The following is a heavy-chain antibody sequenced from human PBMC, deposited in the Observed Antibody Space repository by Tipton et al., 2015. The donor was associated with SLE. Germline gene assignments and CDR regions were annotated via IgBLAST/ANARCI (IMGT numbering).Heavy chain of an antibody. V-gene: IGHV4-59*01. J-gene: IGHJ3*02. CDR1: GGSISSYY. CDR2: IYYSGST. D-gene: IGHD2-15*01. CDR3: ARVACSGGSCYSGYDAFDI. Sequence: LRLSCTVSGGSISSYYWSWIRQPPGKGLEWIGNIYYSGSTNYNPSLKSRVTISVDTSKNQFSLKLSSVTAADTAVYYCARVACSGGSCYSGYDAFDIWGQGTMVTVSS.